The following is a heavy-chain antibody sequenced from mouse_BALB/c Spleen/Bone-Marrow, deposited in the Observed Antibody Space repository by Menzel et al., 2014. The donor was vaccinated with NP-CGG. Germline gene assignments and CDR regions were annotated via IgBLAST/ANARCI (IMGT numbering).Heavy chain of an antibody. CDR1: EFSLTSYG. V-gene: IGHV2-9*02. Sequence: VKLVESGPGLVPPSQSLSITCTVSEFSLTSYGVHWVRQPPGKGLEWLGVIWAGGSTNYNSALMSRLSISKDNSKSQVFLKMNSLQTDDTSMYYCARGGSSRAWFAYWGQGTLVTVSA. D-gene: IGHD1-1*01. CDR3: ARGGSSRAWFAY. CDR2: IWAGGST. J-gene: IGHJ3*01.